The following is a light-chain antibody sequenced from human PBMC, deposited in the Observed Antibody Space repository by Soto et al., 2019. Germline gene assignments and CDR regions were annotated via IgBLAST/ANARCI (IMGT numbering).Light chain of an antibody. J-gene: IGLJ2*01. Sequence: QSVLTQPPSASATPGQRVTISCSGSSSNIGTNYVYWYQHLPGTAPKLLIYRNDQRPSGVPDRFSGSMSGTAASLAIGGLRSEDAADYYCAAWDDSLSGVVFGGGTKLTVL. V-gene: IGLV1-47*01. CDR1: SSNIGTNY. CDR2: RND. CDR3: AAWDDSLSGVV.